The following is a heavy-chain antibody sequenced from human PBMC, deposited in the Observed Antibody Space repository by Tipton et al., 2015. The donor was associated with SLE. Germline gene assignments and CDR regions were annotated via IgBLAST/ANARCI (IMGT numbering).Heavy chain of an antibody. J-gene: IGHJ3*02. Sequence: SLRLSCAASGFSFSDYYMSWIRQAPGKGLEWVSHIDGSTTTYYAGSLKGRFAISRDNAKNSVYLQMNSLRVEDTAVYYCARGGSKHYDFWGRQMGPHAFDIWGQETKVTVSS. V-gene: IGHV3-11*01. CDR2: IDGSTTT. CDR3: ARGGSKHYDFWGRQMGPHAFDI. D-gene: IGHD3-3*01. CDR1: GFSFSDYY.